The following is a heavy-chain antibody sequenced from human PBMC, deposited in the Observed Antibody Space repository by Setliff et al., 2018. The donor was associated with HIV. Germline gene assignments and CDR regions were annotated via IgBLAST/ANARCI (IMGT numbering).Heavy chain of an antibody. D-gene: IGHD1-1*01. Sequence: VSGDSISSYYWSWIRQTAGKGLEWIGRIYTSGTTNYNPSLKRRVTMSVDTSKNQFSLKLSSVTAADTAVYYCARRPPLTTGREYYFDFWGQGTLVTVSS. V-gene: IGHV4-4*07. CDR3: ARRPPLTTGREYYFDF. CDR2: IYTSGTT. J-gene: IGHJ4*02. CDR1: GDSISSYY.